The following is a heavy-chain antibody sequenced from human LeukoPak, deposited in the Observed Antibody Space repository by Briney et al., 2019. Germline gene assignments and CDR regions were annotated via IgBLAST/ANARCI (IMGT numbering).Heavy chain of an antibody. Sequence: GGSLRLSCTASGFTFGDYAMSWFRQAPGKGLEWVGFIRSKAYGGTTEYAASVKGRFTISRDDSKSIAYLQMNSLKTEDTAVYYCTRDYDYVWGSYRPLFDYWGQGTLVTVSS. D-gene: IGHD3-16*02. CDR2: IRSKAYGGTT. CDR3: TRDYDYVWGSYRPLFDY. CDR1: GFTFGDYA. V-gene: IGHV3-49*03. J-gene: IGHJ4*02.